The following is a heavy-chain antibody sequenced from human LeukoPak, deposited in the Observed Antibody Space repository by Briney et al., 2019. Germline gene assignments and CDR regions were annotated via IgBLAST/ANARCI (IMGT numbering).Heavy chain of an antibody. CDR2: IKSDGSEK. CDR1: GFTFSSYS. J-gene: IGHJ4*02. Sequence: PGGSLRLSCAASGFTFSSYSMNWVRQDPGKGLEWVANIKSDGSEKYYVDSVKGRFTISRDNSKNTLYLQMNSLRAEDTAVYYCARDVDSYGFDYWGQGTLVTVSS. V-gene: IGHV3-7*01. D-gene: IGHD5-18*01. CDR3: ARDVDSYGFDY.